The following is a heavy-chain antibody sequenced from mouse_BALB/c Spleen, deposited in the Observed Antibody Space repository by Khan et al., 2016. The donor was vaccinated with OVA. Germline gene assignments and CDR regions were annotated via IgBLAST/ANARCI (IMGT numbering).Heavy chain of an antibody. Sequence: QVQLQQSGAELVRPGVSVKISCKVSGYKFTDYAMHWVKQSHAKGLEWIGVISTYYGDADYSQKFKGKATMTVDRSSSTAYLELARLTSEDSAGYYCTRGGKFAYWGQGTLVTVSA. V-gene: IGHV1S137*01. J-gene: IGHJ3*01. D-gene: IGHD1-1*02. CDR3: TRGGKFAY. CDR2: ISTYYGDA. CDR1: GYKFTDYA.